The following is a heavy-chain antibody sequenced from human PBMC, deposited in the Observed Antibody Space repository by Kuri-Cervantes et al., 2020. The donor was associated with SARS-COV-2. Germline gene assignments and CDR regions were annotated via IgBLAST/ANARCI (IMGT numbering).Heavy chain of an antibody. Sequence: GESLKISCAASGFTFSSYWMSWVRQAPGKGLEWVANIKQDGSEKYYVDSVKGRFTISRDNAKNSLYLQMNSLRAEDTAVYYCAGNGPVPAAPYYGMDVWGHGTMVTVSS. CDR3: AGNGPVPAAPYYGMDV. D-gene: IGHD2-2*01. J-gene: IGHJ6*02. CDR1: GFTFSSYW. CDR2: IKQDGSEK. V-gene: IGHV3-7*01.